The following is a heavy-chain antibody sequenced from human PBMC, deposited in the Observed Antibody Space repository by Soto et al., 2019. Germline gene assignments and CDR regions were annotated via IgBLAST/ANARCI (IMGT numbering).Heavy chain of an antibody. V-gene: IGHV1-69*13. CDR1: GGTFSSYA. Sequence: ASVKVSCKASGGTFSSYAISWVRQAPGQGLEWMGGIIPIFGTANYAQKFQGRVTITADESTSTAYMELSSLRSEDTAVYYCARDFLLRLDIVVVPAASNYYYYYGMDVWGQGTTVTVSS. CDR2: IIPIFGTA. CDR3: ARDFLLRLDIVVVPAASNYYYYYGMDV. J-gene: IGHJ6*02. D-gene: IGHD2-2*03.